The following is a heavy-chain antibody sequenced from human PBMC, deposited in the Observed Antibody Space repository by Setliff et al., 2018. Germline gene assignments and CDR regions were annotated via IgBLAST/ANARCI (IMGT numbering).Heavy chain of an antibody. J-gene: IGHJ4*02. V-gene: IGHV1-18*01. CDR3: VRGPGPSVVVAIPFDH. CDR2: MSPVYGIA. D-gene: IGHD5-12*01. Sequence: ASVKVSCKTSGYAFITFGMSWVRQAPGQGLEWMGWMSPVYGIANYARKFQGRVALTADTSTTTAYLELTSLRDDDTAVYYCVRGPGPSVVVAIPFDHWGQGSLVTVSS. CDR1: GYAFITFG.